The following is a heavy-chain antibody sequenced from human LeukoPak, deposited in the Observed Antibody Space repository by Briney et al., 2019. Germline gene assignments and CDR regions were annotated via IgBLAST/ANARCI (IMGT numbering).Heavy chain of an antibody. CDR2: IYPGDSDT. Sequence: GESLKTSCKGSGYSFTSYWIGWVRQMPGKGLEWMGIIYPGDSDTRYSPSFQGQVTISADKSISTAYLQWSSLKASDTAMYYCARRDCSSTSCYVDWFDPWGQGTLVTVSS. CDR1: GYSFTSYW. J-gene: IGHJ5*02. CDR3: ARRDCSSTSCYVDWFDP. V-gene: IGHV5-51*01. D-gene: IGHD2-2*01.